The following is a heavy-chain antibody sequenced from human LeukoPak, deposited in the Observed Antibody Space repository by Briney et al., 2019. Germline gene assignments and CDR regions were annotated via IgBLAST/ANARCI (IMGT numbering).Heavy chain of an antibody. V-gene: IGHV3-30*02. CDR3: AREDMTSVYYYDSSGYPFDY. CDR2: IRFDGSNK. CDR1: GFTFSNYG. Sequence: GGSLRLPCAASGFTFSNYGMHWVRQAPGKGLEWVAFIRFDGSNKYYADSVKGRFTISRDNAKNSLYLQMNSLRAEDTAVYYCAREDMTSVYYYDSSGYPFDYWGQGTLVTVSS. D-gene: IGHD3-22*01. J-gene: IGHJ4*02.